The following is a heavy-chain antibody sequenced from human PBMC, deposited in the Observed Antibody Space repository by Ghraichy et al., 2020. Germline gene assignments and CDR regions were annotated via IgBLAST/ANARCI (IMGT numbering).Heavy chain of an antibody. D-gene: IGHD3-10*01. CDR2: ISSSSSYI. Sequence: GGSLRLSCAASGFTFSSYSMNWVRQAPGKGLEWVSSISSSSSYIYYADSVKGRFTISRDNAKNSLYLQMNSLRAEDTAVYYCAREMMVRGVIGGIDYWGQGTLVTVSS. CDR3: AREMMVRGVIGGIDY. V-gene: IGHV3-21*01. J-gene: IGHJ4*02. CDR1: GFTFSSYS.